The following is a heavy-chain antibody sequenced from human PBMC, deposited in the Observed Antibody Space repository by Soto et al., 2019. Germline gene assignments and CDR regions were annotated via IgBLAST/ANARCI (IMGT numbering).Heavy chain of an antibody. J-gene: IGHJ4*02. CDR3: AKVPLAYCGGDCYAGNY. V-gene: IGHV3-23*01. Sequence: EVQLLESGGGLVQPGGSLRLSCAASGFTVSSYAMSGVRQAPGKGLEWVSAISASGGSTYYADSVKGRFTISRDNSKNTLYLQMNSLRAEDTAVYYCAKVPLAYCGGDCYAGNYWGQGTLVTVSS. CDR2: ISASGGST. D-gene: IGHD2-21*02. CDR1: GFTVSSYA.